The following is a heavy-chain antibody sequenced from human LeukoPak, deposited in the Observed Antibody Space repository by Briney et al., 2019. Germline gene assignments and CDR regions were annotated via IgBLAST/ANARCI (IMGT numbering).Heavy chain of an antibody. CDR3: ARHRDIAVAGTYYYYGMDV. D-gene: IGHD6-19*01. Sequence: SETLSLTCTVSGGSISSSSYYWGWIRQPPGKGLEWIGSIYYSGSTYYNPSLKSRVTISVDTSKSQFSLKLSSVTAADTAVYYCARHRDIAVAGTYYYYGMDVWGQGTTDTVSS. CDR1: GGSISSSSYY. V-gene: IGHV4-39*01. J-gene: IGHJ6*02. CDR2: IYYSGST.